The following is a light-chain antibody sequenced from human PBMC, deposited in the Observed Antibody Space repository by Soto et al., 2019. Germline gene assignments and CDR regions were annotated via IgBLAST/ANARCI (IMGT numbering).Light chain of an antibody. Sequence: QSVLTQPPSVSGAPGQRVTISCTGSRSNIGAGYDVQWYQQLPGTAPKVLIYANSNRPSGVPDRFSGSKSGTSASLAITGLQAEDEADYYCQSYDSSLSVVFGGGTKLTVL. J-gene: IGLJ2*01. CDR3: QSYDSSLSVV. CDR2: ANS. V-gene: IGLV1-40*01. CDR1: RSNIGAGYD.